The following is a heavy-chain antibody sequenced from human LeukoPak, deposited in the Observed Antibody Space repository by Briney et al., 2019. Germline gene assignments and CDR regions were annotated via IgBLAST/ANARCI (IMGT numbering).Heavy chain of an antibody. D-gene: IGHD3-22*01. CDR2: ISGSGGST. CDR1: GFTFSSYA. Sequence: GGSLRLSCAASGFTFSSYAMSWVRQAPGKGLEWVSAISGSGGSTYYADSVKGRFTISRDNSKNTLYLQMNSLRAEDTAVYYCAPQYGYDSSLAIREIDYWGQGTLVTVSS. V-gene: IGHV3-23*01. CDR3: APQYGYDSSLAIREIDY. J-gene: IGHJ4*02.